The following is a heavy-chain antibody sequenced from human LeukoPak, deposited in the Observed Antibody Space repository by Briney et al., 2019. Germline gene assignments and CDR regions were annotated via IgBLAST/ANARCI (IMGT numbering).Heavy chain of an antibody. D-gene: IGHD2-15*01. CDR2: IYPGDSDT. V-gene: IGHV5-51*01. CDR1: GYSFTSYW. Sequence: RGESLKISCKGSGYSFTSYWIGWVRQMPGKGLEWMGIIYPGDSDTRYSPSFQGQVTISADKSISTAYLQWSSLKASDTAMYYCARQHCSGGSCHAPPDAFDIWGQGTMVTVSS. CDR3: ARQHCSGGSCHAPPDAFDI. J-gene: IGHJ3*02.